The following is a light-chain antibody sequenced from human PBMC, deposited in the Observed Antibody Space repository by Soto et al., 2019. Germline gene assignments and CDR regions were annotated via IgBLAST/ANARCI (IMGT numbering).Light chain of an antibody. V-gene: IGKV1-39*01. J-gene: IGKJ5*01. Sequence: DIQMTQSPSSLSASVGDRVTITCRASQNIINYLNWYQQKPGKAPQLLIYVASRLESGVPSRFSGSGSGTDFTLTISSLQPEDFATYYCQQRYNDPITFGQGTRLEIK. CDR2: VAS. CDR3: QQRYNDPIT. CDR1: QNIINY.